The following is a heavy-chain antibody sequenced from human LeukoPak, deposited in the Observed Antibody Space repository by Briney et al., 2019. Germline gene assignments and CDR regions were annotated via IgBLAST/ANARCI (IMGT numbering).Heavy chain of an antibody. D-gene: IGHD6-19*01. CDR3: ARADGYSSGWYVRGTLDY. V-gene: IGHV1-18*01. J-gene: IGHJ4*02. CDR1: GYTFTSYG. Sequence: ASVKVSCKASGYTFTSYGISWVRQAPGQGLEWMGWISAYNGNTNYAQKLQGRVTMTTDTSTSTAYMELRSLRSDDTAVYYCARADGYSSGWYVRGTLDYWGQGTLVTVSS. CDR2: ISAYNGNT.